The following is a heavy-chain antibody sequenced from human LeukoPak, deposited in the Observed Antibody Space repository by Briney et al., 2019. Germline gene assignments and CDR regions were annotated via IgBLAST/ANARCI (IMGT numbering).Heavy chain of an antibody. V-gene: IGHV3-73*01. CDR1: GFTFSGSA. Sequence: GGSLRLSCAASGFTFSGSAMHWVRQASGKGLEWVGRIRSKANSYATAYAASVKGRFTISRDDSKNTAYLQMNSLKTEDTAVYYCTRRDMTTVTTGVEFFDYWGQGTLVTVSS. CDR2: IRSKANSYAT. J-gene: IGHJ4*02. CDR3: TRRDMTTVTTGVEFFDY. D-gene: IGHD4-17*01.